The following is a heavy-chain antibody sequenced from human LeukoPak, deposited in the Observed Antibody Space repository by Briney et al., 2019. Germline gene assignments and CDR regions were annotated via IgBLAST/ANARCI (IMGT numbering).Heavy chain of an antibody. V-gene: IGHV4-38-2*02. J-gene: IGHJ2*01. CDR3: ARGAFDL. CDR1: GYSISSGYY. CDR2: VFYSGSP. Sequence: SETLSLTCTVSGYSISSGYYWGWIRQPPGKGLEWIGTVFYSGSPYYNPSLKSRVTISMDTSKNQFSLNLTSVTAADTAVYYCARGAFDLWGRGTLVTVSS.